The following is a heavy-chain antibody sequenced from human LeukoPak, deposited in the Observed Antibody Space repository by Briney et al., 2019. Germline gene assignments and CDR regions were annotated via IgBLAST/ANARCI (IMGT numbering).Heavy chain of an antibody. D-gene: IGHD6-13*01. CDR3: AKELTRSNSCYPTFDS. V-gene: IGHV3-23*01. Sequence: GGSLRRSCAASRFTFSNYVMTWVRQAPGKGLESVSTIRSSGKTYYADSVKGRFTISRDNFKNTLYLQMKSVRAEDTALYFCAKELTRSNSCYPTFDSWGQGTLVTVSS. J-gene: IGHJ4*02. CDR2: IRSSGKT. CDR1: RFTFSNYV.